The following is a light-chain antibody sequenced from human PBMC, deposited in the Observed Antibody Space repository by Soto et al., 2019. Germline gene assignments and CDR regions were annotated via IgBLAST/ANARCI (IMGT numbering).Light chain of an antibody. CDR3: QSADSSGTYGV. CDR1: ALPKQY. CDR2: KDS. V-gene: IGLV3-25*03. J-gene: IGLJ2*01. Sequence: SYELTQPPSVSVSPGQTARITCSGDALPKQYAYWYQQKPGQAPVLVIYKDSERPSGIPERFSGSSSGTTVTLTISGVQAEDEADYYCQSADSSGTYGVCGGGTKLT.